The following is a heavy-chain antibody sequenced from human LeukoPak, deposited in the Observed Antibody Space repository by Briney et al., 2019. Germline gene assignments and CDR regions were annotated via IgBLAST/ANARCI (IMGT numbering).Heavy chain of an antibody. J-gene: IGHJ6*03. Sequence: GGSLRLSCAASGFDFTAYGMSWVRQAPGKGLEWVSGISASGLDTYYADSVTGRFTNSRDNSKNTVHLLMNSLRAEDSAMYYCAKYGPGFGVVIEYFMDVWGKGTRVTVSS. D-gene: IGHD3-3*01. CDR1: GFDFTAYG. CDR3: AKYGPGFGVVIEYFMDV. V-gene: IGHV3-23*01. CDR2: ISASGLDT.